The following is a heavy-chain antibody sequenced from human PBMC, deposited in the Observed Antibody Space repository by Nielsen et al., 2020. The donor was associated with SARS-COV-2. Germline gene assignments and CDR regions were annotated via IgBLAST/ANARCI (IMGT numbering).Heavy chain of an antibody. J-gene: IGHJ4*02. CDR2: IYSGGST. D-gene: IGHD2-8*01. Sequence: GESLKISCAASGFVVSSNYLTWVRQAPGKGLEWVSVIYSGGSTYYADSVKGRFTISRDNSKNTLYLQMNSLRAEDTAVYYCVVETLIMATTDYWGQGTLVTVSS. CDR3: VVETLIMATTDY. CDR1: GFVVSSNY. V-gene: IGHV3-66*01.